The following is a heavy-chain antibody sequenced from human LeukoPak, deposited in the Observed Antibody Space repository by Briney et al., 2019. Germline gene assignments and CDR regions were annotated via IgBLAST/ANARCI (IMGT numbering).Heavy chain of an antibody. Sequence: GGSLRLSCAASGLTFSSYAMSWVRQAPGKGLEWVSAISGSGGSTYYAGSVKGRFTISRDNSKNTLYLQMNSLRAEDTAVYYCAKDNPITMVRGVTNWFDPWGQGTLVTVSS. CDR2: ISGSGGST. CDR1: GLTFSSYA. J-gene: IGHJ5*02. D-gene: IGHD3-10*01. CDR3: AKDNPITMVRGVTNWFDP. V-gene: IGHV3-23*01.